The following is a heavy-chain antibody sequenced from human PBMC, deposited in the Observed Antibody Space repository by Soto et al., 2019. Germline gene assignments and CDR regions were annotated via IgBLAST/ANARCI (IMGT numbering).Heavy chain of an antibody. CDR1: GGTFSSYS. Sequence: QVQLVQSGAEVKKPGSSVKVSCKASGGTFSSYSINWVRQAPGQGLEWMGEIIPIFGTANYAQKSQGRVTITADESTSTAFMELSSLRSEDTAVYYCAREGGRHSGGIDYWGQGTLVTVSS. CDR3: AREGGRHSGGIDY. CDR2: IIPIFGTA. J-gene: IGHJ4*02. D-gene: IGHD1-26*01. V-gene: IGHV1-69*01.